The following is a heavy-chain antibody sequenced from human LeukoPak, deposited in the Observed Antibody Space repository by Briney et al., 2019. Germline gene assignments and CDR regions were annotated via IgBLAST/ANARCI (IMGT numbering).Heavy chain of an antibody. CDR3: ARRPNLTYYYGSGSYTAYAFDI. CDR2: IYYSGST. Sequence: SETLSLTCTVSGGSISSYYWSWIRQPPGKGLEWIGYIYYSGSTNYHPSLKSRVTISVDTSKNQFPLKLSSVTAADTAVYYCARRPNLTYYYGSGSYTAYAFDIWGQGTMVTVSS. J-gene: IGHJ3*02. CDR1: GGSISSYY. D-gene: IGHD3-10*01. V-gene: IGHV4-59*08.